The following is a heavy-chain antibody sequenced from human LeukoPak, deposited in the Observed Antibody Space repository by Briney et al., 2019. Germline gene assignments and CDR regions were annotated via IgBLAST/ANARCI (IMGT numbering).Heavy chain of an antibody. CDR3: ARENYDFWSGPTGSYYGMDV. CDR1: GGSISSYY. Sequence: SETLSLTCTVSGGSISSYYWSWIRQPPGKGREWIGYIYYSGSTNYHPSLKSRVTISVDTSKNQFSLKLSSVTAADTAVYYCARENYDFWSGPTGSYYGMDVWGQGTTVTVSS. V-gene: IGHV4-59*01. CDR2: IYYSGST. D-gene: IGHD3-3*01. J-gene: IGHJ6*02.